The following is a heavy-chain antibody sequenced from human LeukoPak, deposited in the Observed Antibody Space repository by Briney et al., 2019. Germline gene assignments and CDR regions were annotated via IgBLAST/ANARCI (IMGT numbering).Heavy chain of an antibody. CDR2: INWNGGST. V-gene: IGHV3-20*04. D-gene: IGHD3/OR15-3a*01. Sequence: TGGSLRLSCAASGFTFDDYGMSWVRQAPGKGLEWVSGINWNGGSTGYADSVKGRFTISRDNAKNSLYLQMNSLRAEDTALYYCARSVEGLYYYYYYMDVWGKGTTVTVSS. CDR3: ARSVEGLYYYYYYMDV. J-gene: IGHJ6*03. CDR1: GFTFDDYG.